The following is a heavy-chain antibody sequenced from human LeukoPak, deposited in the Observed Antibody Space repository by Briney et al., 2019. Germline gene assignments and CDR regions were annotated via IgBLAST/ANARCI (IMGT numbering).Heavy chain of an antibody. CDR2: ITSSSSYI. V-gene: IGHV3-21*01. Sequence: ETLSLTCTVSGGSISSYYWSWVRQAPGKGLEWVSSITSSSSYIYYADSVKGRFTISRDNAKNSLYLQINSLRAEDTAVYYCARDPYSGGYGDYYYYYMDVWGKGTTVTISS. CDR1: GGSISSYY. D-gene: IGHD1-26*01. J-gene: IGHJ6*03. CDR3: ARDPYSGGYGDYYYYYMDV.